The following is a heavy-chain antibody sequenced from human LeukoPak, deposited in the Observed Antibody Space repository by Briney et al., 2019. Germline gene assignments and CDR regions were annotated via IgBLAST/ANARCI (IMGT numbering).Heavy chain of an antibody. CDR3: AKGVGYCSGGSCQQFDY. J-gene: IGHJ4*02. CDR2: LSASGGST. V-gene: IGHV3-23*01. CDR1: GFTFSSYA. Sequence: GGSLRLSCAASGFTFSSYAMSWVRQAPGKGLEWVSGLSASGGSTYYADSVKGRITISRDNSKNTLYLQMNSLRAEDTAVYYCAKGVGYCSGGSCQQFDYWGQGTLVTVSS. D-gene: IGHD2-15*01.